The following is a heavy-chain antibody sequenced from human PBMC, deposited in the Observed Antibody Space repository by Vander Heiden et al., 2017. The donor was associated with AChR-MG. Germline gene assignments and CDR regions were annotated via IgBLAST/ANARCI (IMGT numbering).Heavy chain of an antibody. Sequence: EVLPVEPGGGLVKPRGSLRLSRAASGFTFSSYSLNWVRQAQGKGLDWVSSISGSSSYIYYADSVKGRYTISRDNAKSSLYLQMSCLRAEDAAVYYCARTAYYDSCGYYLYAFDIWGQRTMVTVSS. CDR3: ARTAYYDSCGYYLYAFDI. CDR1: GFTFSSYS. D-gene: IGHD3-22*01. J-gene: IGHJ3*02. CDR2: ISGSSSYI. V-gene: IGHV3-21*01.